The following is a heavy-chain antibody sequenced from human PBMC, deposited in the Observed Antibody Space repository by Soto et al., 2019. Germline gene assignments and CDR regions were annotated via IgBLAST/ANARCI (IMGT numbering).Heavy chain of an antibody. CDR1: GGTFSSYA. V-gene: IGHV1-69*13. J-gene: IGHJ6*02. D-gene: IGHD3-22*01. CDR3: ARGMIVVVITNYYYGMDV. Sequence: SVKVSCKASGGTFSSYAISWVRQAPGQGLEWMGGIIPILGTANYAQKFQGRVTITADESTSTAYMELSSLRSEDTAVYYCARGMIVVVITNYYYGMDVWGQGTTVTVSS. CDR2: IIPILGTA.